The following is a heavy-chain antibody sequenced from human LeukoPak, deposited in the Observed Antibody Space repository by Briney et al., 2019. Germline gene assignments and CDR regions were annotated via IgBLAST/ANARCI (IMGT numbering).Heavy chain of an antibody. J-gene: IGHJ4*02. V-gene: IGHV3-43*02. CDR2: ISGDGGST. Sequence: GGFLRLXCAASGFTFDDYAMHWVRQAPGKGLEWVSLISGDGGSTYYADSVKGRFTISRDNSKNSLYLQMNSLRTEDTALYYCAKDIGGGSSLILWGQGTLVTVSS. CDR3: AKDIGGGSSLIL. D-gene: IGHD6-6*01. CDR1: GFTFDDYA.